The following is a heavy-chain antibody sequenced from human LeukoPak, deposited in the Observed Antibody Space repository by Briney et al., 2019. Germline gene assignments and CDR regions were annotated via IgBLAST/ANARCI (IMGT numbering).Heavy chain of an antibody. J-gene: IGHJ4*02. V-gene: IGHV4-34*01. CDR1: GGSFSGYY. Sequence: PSETLSLTCAVYGGSFSGYYWSWIRQPPGKGLEWIGEINHSGSTNYNPSLKSRVTISVDTSKNQFSLKLSSVTAADTAVYCCARHRHDSYSGYGDFDYWGQGTLVTVSS. CDR2: INHSGST. CDR3: ARHRHDSYSGYGDFDY. D-gene: IGHD5-12*01.